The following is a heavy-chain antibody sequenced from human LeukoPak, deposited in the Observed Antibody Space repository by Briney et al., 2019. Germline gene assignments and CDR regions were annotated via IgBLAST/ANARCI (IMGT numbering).Heavy chain of an antibody. V-gene: IGHV4-59*01. Sequence: SETLSLTCTVSGGSISSYYWSWIRQPPGKGLEWIGYIYYSGSTNYNPSLKSRVTISVDTSKNQFSLKLSSVTAADTAVYYCAGTAAGTPLFDYWGQGTLVTVSS. CDR2: IYYSGST. CDR3: AGTAAGTPLFDY. D-gene: IGHD6-13*01. J-gene: IGHJ4*02. CDR1: GGSISSYY.